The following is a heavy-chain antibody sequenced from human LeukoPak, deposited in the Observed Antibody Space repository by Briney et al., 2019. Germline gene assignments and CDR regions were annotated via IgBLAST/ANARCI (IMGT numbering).Heavy chain of an antibody. V-gene: IGHV3-20*04. J-gene: IGHJ4*02. CDR1: GFTFEDYG. D-gene: IGHD1-26*01. Sequence: PGRSLRLSCTASGFTFEDYGMSWVRQAPGKGLEWVSAINWNGGSTYYADSVKGRFTISRDNGKNSLYLQMNSLRAEDTALYYCARALSGSYYDFYFDYWGQGTLVTVSS. CDR3: ARALSGSYYDFYFDY. CDR2: INWNGGST.